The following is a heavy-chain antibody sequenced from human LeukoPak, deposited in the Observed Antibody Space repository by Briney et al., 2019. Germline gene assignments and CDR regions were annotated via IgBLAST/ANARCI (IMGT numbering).Heavy chain of an antibody. CDR3: AKDYCSSTSPEGCYYYYMDV. J-gene: IGHJ6*03. CDR2: IRNDGGYT. Sequence: PGGSLRLSCAASGFTLSNYGLHWVRQAPGKGLECVSFIRNDGGYTFYAGSVRGRFTISRDNSKNTLYMQMNNLRVEDTAVYYCAKDYCSSTSPEGCYYYYMDVWGKGTTVTVSS. V-gene: IGHV3-30*02. CDR1: GFTLSNYG. D-gene: IGHD2-2*01.